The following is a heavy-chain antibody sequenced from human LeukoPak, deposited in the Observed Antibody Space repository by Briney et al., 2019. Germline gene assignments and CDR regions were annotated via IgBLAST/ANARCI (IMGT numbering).Heavy chain of an antibody. CDR3: ATDLQGPYYYDSSGYYY. CDR2: FDPEDGET. CDR1: GYTLTELS. Sequence: ASVKVSCKVSGYTLTELSMHWVRQAPGKGLEWMGGFDPEDGETIYAQKFQGRVTMTEDTSTDTAYMELSSLRSEDTAVYYRATDLQGPYYYDSSGYYYWGQGTLVTVSS. D-gene: IGHD3-22*01. J-gene: IGHJ4*02. V-gene: IGHV1-24*01.